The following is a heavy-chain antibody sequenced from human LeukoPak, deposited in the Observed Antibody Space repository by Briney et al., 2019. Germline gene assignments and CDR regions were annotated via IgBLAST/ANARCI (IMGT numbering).Heavy chain of an antibody. J-gene: IGHJ4*02. Sequence: SETLSLTCTVSGGTSIGGYYYWGWIRQHPGKSLEWIGYIYYSGSTYYNPSLKSRVTISVDTSKNQFSLMLSSVTAADTAVYYCATLALGCSGGSCDCSFFDYWGQGTLVTVSS. CDR1: GGTSIGGYYY. D-gene: IGHD2-15*01. V-gene: IGHV4-31*03. CDR2: IYYSGST. CDR3: ATLALGCSGGSCDCSFFDY.